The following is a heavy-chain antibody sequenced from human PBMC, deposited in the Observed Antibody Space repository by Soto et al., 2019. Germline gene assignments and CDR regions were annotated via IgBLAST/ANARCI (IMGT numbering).Heavy chain of an antibody. J-gene: IGHJ5*02. D-gene: IGHD3-3*01. CDR1: GYTFTSYD. Sequence: QVQLVQSGAEVKKPGASVKVSCKASGYTFTSYDINWVRQTTGQGLEWMGWMNPNSGNTGYAQKFQGRVTMTRNTSISTAYMELSSLRSEDTAVYYCARRVYDFWSGMSNWFDPWGQGTLVTVSS. CDR3: ARRVYDFWSGMSNWFDP. CDR2: MNPNSGNT. V-gene: IGHV1-8*01.